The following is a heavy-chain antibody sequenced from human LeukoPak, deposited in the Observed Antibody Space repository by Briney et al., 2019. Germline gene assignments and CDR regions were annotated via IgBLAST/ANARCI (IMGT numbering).Heavy chain of an antibody. CDR2: IRYDGSNK. Sequence: GGSLRLSCAASGFTFSGSGMHWVPQAPGKGLEWVTFIRYDGSNKYYTDSVKGRFTISRDNSKNTLYLQMDSLRAEDTAVYYCARDYDFWSGYYSPTRGYFGYWGQGTLVTVSS. CDR3: ARDYDFWSGYYSPTRGYFGY. CDR1: GFTFSGSG. D-gene: IGHD3-3*01. J-gene: IGHJ4*02. V-gene: IGHV3-30*02.